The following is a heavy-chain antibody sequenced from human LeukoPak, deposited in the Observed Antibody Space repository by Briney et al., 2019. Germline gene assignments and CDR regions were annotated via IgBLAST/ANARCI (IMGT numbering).Heavy chain of an antibody. V-gene: IGHV4-61*02. J-gene: IGHJ4*02. CDR1: DGSISSGSYY. CDR2: IYTSGST. CDR3: ARRDYDFWSGYYSGVDY. Sequence: SETLSLTCTVSDGSISSGSYYWSWIRQPAGKGLEWIGRIYTSGSTNYNPSLKSRVTISVDTSKNQFSLKLSSVTAADTAVYYCARRDYDFWSGYYSGVDYWGQGTLVTVSS. D-gene: IGHD3-3*01.